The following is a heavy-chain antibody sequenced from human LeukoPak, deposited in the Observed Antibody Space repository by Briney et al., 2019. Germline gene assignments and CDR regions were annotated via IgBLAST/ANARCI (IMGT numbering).Heavy chain of an antibody. Sequence: SETLSLTCTVSGGSISSYYWSWIRQPAGKGLEWIGRIYTSESTNYNPSLKSRVTMSVDTSKNQFSLKLSSVTAADTAVYYCARAASYSSGWFLYFVYGGQGTLVTVSS. D-gene: IGHD6-19*01. V-gene: IGHV4-4*07. CDR3: ARAASYSSGWFLYFVY. J-gene: IGHJ4*02. CDR1: GGSISSYY. CDR2: IYTSEST.